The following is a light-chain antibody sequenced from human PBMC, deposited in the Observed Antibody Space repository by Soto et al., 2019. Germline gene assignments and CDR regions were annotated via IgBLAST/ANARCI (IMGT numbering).Light chain of an antibody. CDR3: ESYDSTLSGPR. J-gene: IGLJ3*02. CDR1: SSNIGAGYG. CDR2: GNT. Sequence: QSVLTQPPSVSGAPGQRVTISCTGSSSNIGAGYGVNWYQQLPGTAPKLLIYGNTNRPSGVPDRISGSKSGPSASLAITGLQAEGEADYYCESYDSTLSGPRFGGGTKLTVL. V-gene: IGLV1-40*01.